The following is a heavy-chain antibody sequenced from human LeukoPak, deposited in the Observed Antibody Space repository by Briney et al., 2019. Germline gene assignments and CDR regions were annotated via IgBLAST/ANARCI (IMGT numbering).Heavy chain of an antibody. CDR3: AXXPAYYYDSSGYYPFDY. V-gene: IGHV4-34*01. D-gene: IGHD3-22*01. J-gene: IGHJ4*02. CDR2: INHSGST. Sequence: SSETLSLTCAVYGGSFSGYYWSWNRQPPGKGLEWIGEINHSGSTNYNPSLKSRVTISVDTSKNQFSLKLSSVTAADTAVYYCAXXPAYYYDSSGYYPFDYWGQGTLVTVSS. CDR1: GGSFSGYY.